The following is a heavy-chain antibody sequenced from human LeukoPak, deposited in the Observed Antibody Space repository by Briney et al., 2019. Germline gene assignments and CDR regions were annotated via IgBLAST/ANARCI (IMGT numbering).Heavy chain of an antibody. CDR1: GDSVSRSDSY. Sequence: SETLSLTCSVSGDSVSRSDSYWDWIRQPPGKGLEWIGTIYYSGRTYYSPSLKSRVTMSVDPSNNQFSLNLRSVTAADTALYYCARRHYYDGSGYLEWGQGTLLSVSS. V-gene: IGHV4-39*01. CDR2: IYYSGRT. CDR3: ARRHYYDGSGYLE. J-gene: IGHJ1*01. D-gene: IGHD3-22*01.